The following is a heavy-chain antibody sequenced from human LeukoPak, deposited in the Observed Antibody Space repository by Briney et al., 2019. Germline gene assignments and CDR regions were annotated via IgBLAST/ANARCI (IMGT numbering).Heavy chain of an antibody. D-gene: IGHD6-19*01. CDR1: GGSISSHY. V-gene: IGHV4-59*11. CDR3: ARVGIAVAGNYYYYMDV. CDR2: IYYSGST. J-gene: IGHJ6*03. Sequence: SESLSLTCPVSGGSISSHYLSWIRQPPGKGLDWIGYIYYSGSTNYNPSLKSRVTISVDASKNQFSLKLSSVTAADTAVYYCARVGIAVAGNYYYYMDVWGKGTTVTVSS.